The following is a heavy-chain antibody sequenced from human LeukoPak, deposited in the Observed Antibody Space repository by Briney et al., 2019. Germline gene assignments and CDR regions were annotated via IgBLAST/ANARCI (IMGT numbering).Heavy chain of an antibody. J-gene: IGHJ4*02. CDR3: ARRAGEYSHPYDY. CDR1: GFTFSSRDW. CDR2: IKQDGSEK. Sequence: GGSLRLSCVASGFTFSSRDWMSWVRQAPGKGLEWVANIKQDGSEKYYVDSVKGRFTISRDNSKNTLYLQMSSLRAEDTAIYYCARRAGEYSHPYDYWGQGTLVTVSS. D-gene: IGHD2-15*01. V-gene: IGHV3-7*03.